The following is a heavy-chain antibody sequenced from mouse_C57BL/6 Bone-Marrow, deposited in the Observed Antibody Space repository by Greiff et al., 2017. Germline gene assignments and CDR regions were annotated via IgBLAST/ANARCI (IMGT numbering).Heavy chain of an antibody. D-gene: IGHD1-1*01. CDR2: ISYDGSN. CDR3: ARDPYYYGSRSWYFDV. V-gene: IGHV3-6*01. Sequence: EVKLVESGPGLVKPSQSLSLTCSVTGYSITSGYYWNWIRQFPGNKLEWMGYISYDGSNNYNPSLKNRISITRDTSKNQFFLKLNSVTTEDTATYYCARDPYYYGSRSWYFDVWGTGTTVTVSS. CDR1: GYSITSGYY. J-gene: IGHJ1*03.